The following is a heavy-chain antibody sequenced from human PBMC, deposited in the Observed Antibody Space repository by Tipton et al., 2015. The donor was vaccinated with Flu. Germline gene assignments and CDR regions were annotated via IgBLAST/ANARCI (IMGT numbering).Heavy chain of an antibody. V-gene: IGHV1-18*01. D-gene: IGHD6-19*01. J-gene: IGHJ4*02. CDR3: ARVGTTGWYYLDS. CDR2: IGPYNGNT. CDR1: GYTFTSYG. Sequence: QVQLVQSGAEVKKPGASVKVSCKASGYTFTSYGITWVRQAPGQGLEWMGWIGPYNGNTNYAQKLKGRVTMTTDTYTNSASMELRSLRSDDTAVYYCARVGTTGWYYLDSWGQGILVTASS.